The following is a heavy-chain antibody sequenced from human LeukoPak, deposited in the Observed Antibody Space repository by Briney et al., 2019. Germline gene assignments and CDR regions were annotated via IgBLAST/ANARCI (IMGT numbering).Heavy chain of an antibody. CDR2: IRYSGTT. CDR1: VSSISSHY. CDR3: ARRLHYFDY. Sequence: SETLSLTCTVSVSSISSHYWSWIRQPPRKGLEWLGSIRYSGTTYYNPSLKGRVTIFVDTSNNQFSLWLRSVTAADTAVYYCARRLHYFDYWGQGSLVTVSS. J-gene: IGHJ4*02. D-gene: IGHD2-21*02. V-gene: IGHV4-59*05.